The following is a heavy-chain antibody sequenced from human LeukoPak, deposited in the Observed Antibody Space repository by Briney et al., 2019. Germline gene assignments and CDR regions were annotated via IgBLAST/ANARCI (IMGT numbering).Heavy chain of an antibody. Sequence: SETLSLTCTVSGGSVSSGTHYWTWIRQPADKGLEWIGRISASGSTNYNPSLRSRVTISVDTSKNQFSLKLSSVTAADTAVYYCAREMATTRFGYWGQRTLVTVSS. J-gene: IGHJ4*02. CDR2: ISASGST. D-gene: IGHD5-24*01. CDR3: AREMATTRFGY. CDR1: GGSVSSGTHY. V-gene: IGHV4-61*02.